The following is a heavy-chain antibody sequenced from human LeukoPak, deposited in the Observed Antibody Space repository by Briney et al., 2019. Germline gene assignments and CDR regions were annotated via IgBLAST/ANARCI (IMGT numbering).Heavy chain of an antibody. Sequence: ASVKVSCKASGYTFTSYGISWVRQAPGQGLECMGWISAYNGNTNHAQKLQGRVTMTTDPSTSTAYMELRSLRSDDTAVYYCALYSVFGSWYFDYWGQGTLVTVSS. J-gene: IGHJ4*02. CDR2: ISAYNGNT. D-gene: IGHD2-15*01. CDR1: GYTFTSYG. V-gene: IGHV1-18*01. CDR3: ALYSVFGSWYFDY.